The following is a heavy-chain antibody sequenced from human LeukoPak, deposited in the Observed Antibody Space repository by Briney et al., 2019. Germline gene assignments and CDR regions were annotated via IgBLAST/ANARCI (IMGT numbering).Heavy chain of an antibody. CDR3: AKDKPIDY. V-gene: IGHV3-7*01. Sequence: PGGSLRLSCAASGFTFSSYWMSWVRQAPGKGLEWVANIKQDGSEKYYVGSVKGRFTISRDNSKNTVFLQMNTLRTEDTAVYFCAKDKPIDYWGQGTLVTVSS. J-gene: IGHJ4*02. D-gene: IGHD1-14*01. CDR1: GFTFSSYW. CDR2: IKQDGSEK.